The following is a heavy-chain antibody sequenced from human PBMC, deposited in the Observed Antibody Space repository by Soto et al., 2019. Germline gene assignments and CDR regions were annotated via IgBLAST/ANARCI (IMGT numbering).Heavy chain of an antibody. Sequence: GESLKISCKGSGYSFTSYWISWVRHMPGKGLEWMGRIDPSDSYTNYSPSFQGHVTISADKSISTAYLQWSSLKASDTAMYYCASRGDYAAFDIWGQGTMVTVSS. J-gene: IGHJ3*02. V-gene: IGHV5-10-1*01. CDR3: ASRGDYAAFDI. CDR2: IDPSDSYT. D-gene: IGHD4-17*01. CDR1: GYSFTSYW.